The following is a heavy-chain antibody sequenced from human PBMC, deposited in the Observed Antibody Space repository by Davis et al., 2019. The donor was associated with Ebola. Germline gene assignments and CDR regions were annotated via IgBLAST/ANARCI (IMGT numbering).Heavy chain of an antibody. CDR3: TGTLIAAAGRGDY. D-gene: IGHD6-13*01. CDR2: IRNKNDGDVT. J-gene: IGHJ4*02. V-gene: IGHV3-73*01. Sequence: GESLKISCAASGFTFSSYAMSWVRQAPGKGLEWVGRIRNKNDGDVTSYGASVEGRFTISRDDSKNTAYLQMNSLKTEDTAVYYCTGTLIAAAGRGDYWGQGTLVTVSS. CDR1: GFTFSSYA.